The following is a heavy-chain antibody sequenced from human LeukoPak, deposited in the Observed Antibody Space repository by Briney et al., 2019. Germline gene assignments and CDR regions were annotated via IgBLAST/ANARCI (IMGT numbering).Heavy chain of an antibody. CDR2: IYYSGST. CDR3: ARDGYSYGLGWFDP. Sequence: SETLSLACTVSGGSISSYYWSWIRQPPGRGLEWIGYIYYSGSTNYNHSLKSRVTISVDTSKNQFSLRLTSVTAADTAVYFCARDGYSYGLGWFDPWGQGTLVTVSS. D-gene: IGHD5-18*01. J-gene: IGHJ5*02. CDR1: GGSISSYY. V-gene: IGHV4-59*01.